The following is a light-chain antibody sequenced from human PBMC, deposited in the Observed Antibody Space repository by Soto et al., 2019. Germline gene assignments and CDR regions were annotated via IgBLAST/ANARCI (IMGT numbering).Light chain of an antibody. Sequence: QSALTQPASVSGSPGQSITISCTGSSSDIGGYNYVSWYQQFPGKAPKLIIYEVSNRPSGVSNRFSASKSGNTASLTISGLQAEDETDYYCSSYRNSDTWVFGGGTKLTVL. CDR3: SSYRNSDTWV. CDR1: SSDIGGYNY. V-gene: IGLV2-14*01. CDR2: EVS. J-gene: IGLJ3*02.